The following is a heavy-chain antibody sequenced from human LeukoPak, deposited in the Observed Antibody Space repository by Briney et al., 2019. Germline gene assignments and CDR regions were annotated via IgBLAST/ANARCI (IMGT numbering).Heavy chain of an antibody. V-gene: IGHV4-4*07. CDR2: IYTSGST. CDR1: GDSISSYY. D-gene: IGHD6-13*01. Sequence: SETLSLTCTVSGDSISSYYWSWIRQPAGKGLEWIGRIYTSGSTKFNPSLKSRVTMSVDTSKNQLSLKLSSVTAADTAVYYCARGSPQQDVDYWGQGTLVTVSS. J-gene: IGHJ4*02. CDR3: ARGSPQQDVDY.